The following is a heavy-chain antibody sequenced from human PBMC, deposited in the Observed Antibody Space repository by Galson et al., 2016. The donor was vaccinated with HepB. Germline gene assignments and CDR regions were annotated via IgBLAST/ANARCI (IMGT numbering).Heavy chain of an antibody. V-gene: IGHV3-7*04. CDR3: ARAYQYTLDY. CDR1: GLTFSRFW. D-gene: IGHD1-1*01. CDR2: INQDGSEK. J-gene: IGHJ4*02. Sequence: SLRLSCAAFGLTFSRFWMTWVRQAPGKGLEWVANINQDGSEKHYLDSVRGRFTISRDNAKNSLYLQMNSLRAEDTAVYFCARAYQYTLDYWGQGTLVTVSS.